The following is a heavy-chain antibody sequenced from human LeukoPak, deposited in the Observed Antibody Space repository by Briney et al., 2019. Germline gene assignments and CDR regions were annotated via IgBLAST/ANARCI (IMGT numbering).Heavy chain of an antibody. Sequence: PSETLSLTCAVYGGSFSGYYWSWIRQPPGKGLEWIGEINHSGSTNYNPSLKSRVTVSVDTSKNQFSLKLSSVTAADTAVYYCARALSSGYYSLNYWGQGTLVTVSS. D-gene: IGHD3-22*01. CDR3: ARALSSGYYSLNY. V-gene: IGHV4-34*01. CDR1: GGSFSGYY. J-gene: IGHJ4*02. CDR2: INHSGST.